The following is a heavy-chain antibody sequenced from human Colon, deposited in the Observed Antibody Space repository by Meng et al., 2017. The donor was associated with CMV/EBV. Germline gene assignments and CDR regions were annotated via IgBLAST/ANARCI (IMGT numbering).Heavy chain of an antibody. CDR3: VGTQYSSSIRFDY. CDR2: IKSKIGGGTT. J-gene: IGHJ4*02. D-gene: IGHD6-6*01. V-gene: IGHV3-15*01. CDR1: GFTFNNAW. Sequence: EVLLVESGGGLVKPGGSLRLSCAASGFTFNNAWMTWVRQAPGKGLEWLGRIKSKIGGGTTDYAAHVKGRFSISRDDSKNTVYLQMNSLRTEDTALYYCVGTQYSSSIRFDYWGQGTLVTVSS.